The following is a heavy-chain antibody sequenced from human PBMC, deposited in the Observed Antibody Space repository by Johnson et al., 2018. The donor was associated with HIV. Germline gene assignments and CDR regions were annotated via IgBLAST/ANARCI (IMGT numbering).Heavy chain of an antibody. V-gene: IGHV3-30*18. Sequence: VRLVESGGGVVQPGRSLRLSCAASRFTFSSSGMHWVRQAPGKGLDWVAVISYDGRNKWYADSVKGRFTISRDNSKNTLYLQMNSLLPEDTAVYYCAKSDSGYDAFDIWGKGTMVTVSS. J-gene: IGHJ3*02. D-gene: IGHD5-12*01. CDR3: AKSDSGYDAFDI. CDR1: RFTFSSSG. CDR2: ISYDGRNK.